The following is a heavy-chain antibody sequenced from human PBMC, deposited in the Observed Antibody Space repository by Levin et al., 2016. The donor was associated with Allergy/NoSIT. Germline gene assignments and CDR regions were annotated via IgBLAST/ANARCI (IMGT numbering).Heavy chain of an antibody. V-gene: IGHV3-23*01. CDR3: AKDSARVSDY. J-gene: IGHJ4*02. D-gene: IGHD2-8*01. CDR1: GFTFTSYA. Sequence: GGSLRLSCTASGFTFTSYAMSWVRQAPGKGLEWVSTISVSGSSTYYADSVKGRFTISRDNSKNTLYLQMNSLRAEDTAVYYCAKDSARVSDYWGQGTLVTVSS. CDR2: ISVSGSST.